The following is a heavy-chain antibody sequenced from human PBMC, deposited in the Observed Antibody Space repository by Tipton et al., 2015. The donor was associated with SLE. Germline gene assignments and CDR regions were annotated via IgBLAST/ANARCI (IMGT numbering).Heavy chain of an antibody. J-gene: IGHJ4*02. CDR3: AREGRRGLQIDY. Sequence: TLSLTCTVSGGSITNYYWTWIRQAPGKGLEWIGYVYYSGGTSYNPSLKSRVTISVDTSKNQFSLKLSSVTAADTAVYYCAREGRRGLQIDYWGQGTLVTVSS. CDR1: GGSITNYY. CDR2: VYYSGGT. V-gene: IGHV4-59*01. D-gene: IGHD5-24*01.